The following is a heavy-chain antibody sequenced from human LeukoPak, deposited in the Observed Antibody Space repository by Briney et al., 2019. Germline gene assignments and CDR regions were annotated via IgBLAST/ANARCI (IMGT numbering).Heavy chain of an antibody. CDR3: ARRLLHYYYMDV. CDR2: ITERGST. Sequence: PSEILSLTCAVSGGSFSGHYWSWIRQSPGKGLEWIGEITERGSTNYNPSLKSRVTISRDTSKNHFSRKVSSVTAADTAVYYCARRLLHYYYMDVWGKGTTVTVSS. D-gene: IGHD2-21*01. CDR1: GGSFSGHY. V-gene: IGHV4-34*01. J-gene: IGHJ6*03.